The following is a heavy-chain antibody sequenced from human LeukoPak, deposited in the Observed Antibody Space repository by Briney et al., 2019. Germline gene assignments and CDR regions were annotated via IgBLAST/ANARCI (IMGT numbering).Heavy chain of an antibody. V-gene: IGHV1-69*13. Sequence: ASVKVSCKASGGTFSSYAISWVRQAPGQGLEWKGGIIPIFGTANYAQKFQGRVTITADESTSTAYMELSSLRSEDTAVYYCAREGASDDAFDIWGQGTMVTVSS. CDR2: IIPIFGTA. CDR1: GGTFSSYA. CDR3: AREGASDDAFDI. J-gene: IGHJ3*02. D-gene: IGHD1-26*01.